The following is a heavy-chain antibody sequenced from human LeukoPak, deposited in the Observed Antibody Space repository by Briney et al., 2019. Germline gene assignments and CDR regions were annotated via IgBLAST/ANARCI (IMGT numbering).Heavy chain of an antibody. V-gene: IGHV3-15*01. CDR2: IKSKTDGGTR. CDR1: GFTSSNAW. D-gene: IGHD4/OR15-4a*01. Sequence: GGSLRLSCAVSGFTSSNAWMSWVRQAPGKGLEWVGRIKSKTDGGTRDYAAPVKGRFTISRDDSRNTLYLQMNSLKTEDTAVYYCTTFDYAAFLIWGQGTMVTVSS. J-gene: IGHJ3*02. CDR3: TTFDYAAFLI.